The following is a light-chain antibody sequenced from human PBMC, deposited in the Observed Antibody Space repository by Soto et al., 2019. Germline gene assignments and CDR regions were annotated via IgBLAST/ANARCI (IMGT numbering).Light chain of an antibody. Sequence: EIVMTQSPATLSVSPGERATLSCRASQSVSSNLAWYQQKPGQAPRLLIYGPSTRATGIPARFSGSGSGTDFTLTNSSLQSEDFAVYYCQQYNNWPPWTFGQGAKVEIK. CDR1: QSVSSN. J-gene: IGKJ1*01. CDR3: QQYNNWPPWT. CDR2: GPS. V-gene: IGKV3-15*01.